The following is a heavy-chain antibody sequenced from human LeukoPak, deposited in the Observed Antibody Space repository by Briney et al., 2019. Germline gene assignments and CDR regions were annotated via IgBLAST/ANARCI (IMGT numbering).Heavy chain of an antibody. J-gene: IGHJ4*02. Sequence: PGGSLRLSCEASGFSFSTYWMSWVRQAPGKGLEWVANIKQDGSEKYYGDSVKGRFTISRDNAKNMLYMQMNSLGAEDTAVYYCAREVPRGGSYYEDYWGQGTLVTVSS. D-gene: IGHD1-26*01. V-gene: IGHV3-7*01. CDR2: IKQDGSEK. CDR3: AREVPRGGSYYEDY. CDR1: GFSFSTYW.